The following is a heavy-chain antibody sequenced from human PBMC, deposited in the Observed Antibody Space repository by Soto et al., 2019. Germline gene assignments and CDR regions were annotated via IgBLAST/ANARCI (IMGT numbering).Heavy chain of an antibody. D-gene: IGHD4-17*01. V-gene: IGHV1-69*13. CDR2: IIPIFGTA. J-gene: IGHJ1*01. CDR1: GGTFSSYA. Sequence: SVKVSCKASGGTFSSYAISWVRQAPGQGLEWMGGIIPIFGTANYAQKFQGRVTITADDSTSTAYMELSSLRSEDTAVYYCARGCDWCGDYAYFQHWGQGTLVTVSS. CDR3: ARGCDWCGDYAYFQH.